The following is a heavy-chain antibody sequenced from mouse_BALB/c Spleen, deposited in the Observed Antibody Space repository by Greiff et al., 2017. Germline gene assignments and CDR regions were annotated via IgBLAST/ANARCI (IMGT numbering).Heavy chain of an antibody. CDR2: IDPANGNT. CDR1: GFNIKDTY. D-gene: IGHD2-4*01. V-gene: IGHV14-3*02. Sequence: EVKLLESGAELVKPGASVKLSCTASGFNIKDTYMHWVKQRPEQGLEWIGRIDPANGNTKYDPKFQGKATITADTSSNTAYLQLSSLTSEDTAVYYCARYDYNYFDYWGQGTTLTVSS. J-gene: IGHJ2*01. CDR3: ARYDYNYFDY.